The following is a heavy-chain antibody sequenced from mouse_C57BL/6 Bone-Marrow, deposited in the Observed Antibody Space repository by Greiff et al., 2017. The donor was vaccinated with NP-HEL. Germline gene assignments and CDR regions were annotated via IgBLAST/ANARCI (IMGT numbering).Heavy chain of an antibody. Sequence: VQLQQSGAELVKPGASVKLSCKASGYTFTSYWMQWVKQRPGQGLEWIGEIDPSDSYTNYNQKFKGKATLTVDTSSSTAYMQLSSLTSEDSAVYYCARGWATVFDYWGQGTTLTVSS. CDR2: IDPSDSYT. CDR3: ARGWATVFDY. D-gene: IGHD1-1*01. J-gene: IGHJ2*01. CDR1: GYTFTSYW. V-gene: IGHV1-50*01.